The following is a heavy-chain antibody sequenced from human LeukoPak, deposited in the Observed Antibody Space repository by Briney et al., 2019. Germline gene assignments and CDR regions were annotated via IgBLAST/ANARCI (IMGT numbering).Heavy chain of an antibody. D-gene: IGHD3-10*01. CDR3: TRVGPVLLWFGELSSSYYFDY. V-gene: IGHV3-49*03. Sequence: SGGSLRPSCTASGFTFGDYAMSWFRQAPGKGLEWVGFIRSKAYGGTTEYAASVKGRFTISRDDSKSIAYLQMNSLKTEDTAVYYCTRVGPVLLWFGELSSSYYFDYWGQGTLVTVSS. CDR1: GFTFGDYA. CDR2: IRSKAYGGTT. J-gene: IGHJ4*02.